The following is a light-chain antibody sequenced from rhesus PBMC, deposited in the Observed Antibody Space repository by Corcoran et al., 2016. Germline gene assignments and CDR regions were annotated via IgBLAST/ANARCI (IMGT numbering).Light chain of an antibody. Sequence: DIQMTQSPSSLSASVGDRVTITCRASQDIYNWLAWYRQKPGRAPKLLIYRASQVATGVPSRLSGNGTGTDFTLTISSLQPTDIATYYCQHHSATPLTFGGGTRVDLK. V-gene: IGKV1-69*01. CDR3: QHHSATPLT. CDR2: RAS. CDR1: QDIYNW. J-gene: IGKJ4*01.